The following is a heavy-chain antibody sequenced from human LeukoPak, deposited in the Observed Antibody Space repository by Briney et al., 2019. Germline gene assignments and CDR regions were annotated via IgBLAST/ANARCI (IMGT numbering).Heavy chain of an antibody. Sequence: GESLKISCKASGYSFTTYWVAWVRQMPGKGLEWMGMISPGDFDTRYTPSFKGQVTISADKSISTAYLQWSSLKAPDTAIYYCARHQGGMDVWGQGTTVTVSS. CDR1: GYSFTTYW. CDR3: ARHQGGMDV. V-gene: IGHV5-51*01. CDR2: ISPGDFDT. J-gene: IGHJ6*02.